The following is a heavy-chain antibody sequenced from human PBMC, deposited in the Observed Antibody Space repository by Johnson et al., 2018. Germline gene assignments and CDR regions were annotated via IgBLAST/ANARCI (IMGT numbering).Heavy chain of an antibody. Sequence: QVQLVESGGGVVQPGRSLRLSCAASGFTFSNSAMHWVRQAPGKGLEWVAVISDDGSNTYYADSVKGRFTISRDNSKNTLFLQINSLRPEDTAVYYCARDKSVMLVVLIPEVFDIWGQGTMVSVSS. D-gene: IGHD3-22*01. J-gene: IGHJ3*02. V-gene: IGHV3-30-3*01. CDR2: ISDDGSNT. CDR3: ARDKSVMLVVLIPEVFDI. CDR1: GFTFSNSA.